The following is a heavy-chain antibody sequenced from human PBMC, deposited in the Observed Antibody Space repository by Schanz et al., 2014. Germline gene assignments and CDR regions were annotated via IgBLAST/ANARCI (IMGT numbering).Heavy chain of an antibody. CDR1: GYTFTDYH. Sequence: QVQLVQSGAEVKKPGASVKVSCKSSGYTFTDYHIHWVRQAPGQGLEYMGRINPNSGGTNFAQKFQGRVTMTRDTSISTVYMELSDLTSDDTATYYCARVDASDWDWGQGTLVIVSS. V-gene: IGHV1-2*06. CDR3: ARVDASDWD. J-gene: IGHJ4*02. D-gene: IGHD6-19*01. CDR2: INPNSGGT.